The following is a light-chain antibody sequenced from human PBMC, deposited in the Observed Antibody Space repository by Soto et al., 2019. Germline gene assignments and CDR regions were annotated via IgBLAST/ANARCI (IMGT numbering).Light chain of an antibody. J-gene: IGKJ5*01. CDR1: QSVSNF. Sequence: EIVLTQSPGTLSLSPGKRATLSCRASQSVSNFLAWYQQKPGQAPRLLIYDTSNRATGIPARFSGSGSGTDFTLTINNLDPEEFAVYYCQQRSNWPITFGQGTRWRL. V-gene: IGKV3-11*01. CDR3: QQRSNWPIT. CDR2: DTS.